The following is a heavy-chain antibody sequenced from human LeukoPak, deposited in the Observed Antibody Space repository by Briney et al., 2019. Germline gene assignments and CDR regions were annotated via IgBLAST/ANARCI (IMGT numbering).Heavy chain of an antibody. CDR1: GFTFSSYV. CDR2: ISGSGGST. CDR3: AKGGSGTYYYYGMDV. Sequence: GGSLRLSCAASGFTFSSYVMSWVRQAPGKGLEWVSDISGSGGSTYYADSVKGRFTISRDNSMNTLYLQMNSLRAEDTAVYYCAKGGSGTYYYYGMDVWGQGTTVTVS. D-gene: IGHD3-16*01. V-gene: IGHV3-23*01. J-gene: IGHJ6*02.